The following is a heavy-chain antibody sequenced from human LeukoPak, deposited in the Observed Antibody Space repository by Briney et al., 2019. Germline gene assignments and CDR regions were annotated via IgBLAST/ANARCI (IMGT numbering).Heavy chain of an antibody. CDR2: IYYSGST. D-gene: IGHD6-13*01. Sequence: SETLSLTCTVSGGSIGGHYWSWIRQPPGKGLEWIGYIYYSGSTNYNPSLKSRVTISVDTSKNQFSLKLSSVTAADTAVYYCARGQQQLVPLDWGQGTLVTVSS. CDR3: ARGQQQLVPLD. CDR1: GGSIGGHY. J-gene: IGHJ4*02. V-gene: IGHV4-59*11.